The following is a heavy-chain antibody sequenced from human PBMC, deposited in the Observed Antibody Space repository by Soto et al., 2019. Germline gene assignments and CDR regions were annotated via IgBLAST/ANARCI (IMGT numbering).Heavy chain of an antibody. CDR2: ISPQGGST. D-gene: IGHD2-21*01. Sequence: ALRLSCAASGFTFSSYAMHWVRQTPGKGLEYVSAISPQGGSTYYADSVKGRFTISRDDSKNTVYLQMSSLRPDDTAVYYCVNMMIARGAFDFWGQGTLVTVSS. CDR1: GFTFSSYA. J-gene: IGHJ4*02. V-gene: IGHV3-64D*06. CDR3: VNMMIARGAFDF.